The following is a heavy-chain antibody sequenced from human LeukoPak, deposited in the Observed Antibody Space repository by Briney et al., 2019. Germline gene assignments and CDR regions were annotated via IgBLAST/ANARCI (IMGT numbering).Heavy chain of an antibody. CDR2: ITHEGNIK. Sequence: GGSLRLSCAACGFTFNNFAMHWVRQGSDKVLEWEAVITHEGNIKYYADSVKGRFTISRDNSKSTLHLQMNSLRAEDTAVYYCAKDLSFSTSSFDCWGQGTLVTVSS. V-gene: IGHV3-30*18. CDR1: GFTFNNFA. CDR3: AKDLSFSTSSFDC. J-gene: IGHJ4*02. D-gene: IGHD2-2*01.